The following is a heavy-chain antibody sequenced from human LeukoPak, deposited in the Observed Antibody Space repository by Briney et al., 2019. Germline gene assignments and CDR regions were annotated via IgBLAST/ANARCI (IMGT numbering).Heavy chain of an antibody. Sequence: GGSLRLSCAASGFTFSSYSMNWVRQAPGKGLEWVSPISSSSSYIYYADSVKGRFTISRDNAKNSLYLQMNSLRAEDTAVYYCARDSGIAVAGSDYWGQGTLVTVSS. D-gene: IGHD6-19*01. J-gene: IGHJ4*02. CDR3: ARDSGIAVAGSDY. CDR2: ISSSSSYI. CDR1: GFTFSSYS. V-gene: IGHV3-21*01.